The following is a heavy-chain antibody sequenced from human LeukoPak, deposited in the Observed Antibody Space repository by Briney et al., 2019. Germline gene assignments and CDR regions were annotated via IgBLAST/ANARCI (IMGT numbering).Heavy chain of an antibody. CDR2: IWYDGSNK. J-gene: IGHJ6*02. V-gene: IGHV3-33*01. CDR3: ASGEVVVPADADVTSGLDV. D-gene: IGHD2-2*01. Sequence: PGGSLRLSCAASGFTFSSYGMHWVRQAPGKGLEWVAVIWYDGSNKYYADSVKGRFTISRDNSKNTLYLQMNSLRAEDTAVYYCASGEVVVPADADVTSGLDVWGQGTTVTVSS. CDR1: GFTFSSYG.